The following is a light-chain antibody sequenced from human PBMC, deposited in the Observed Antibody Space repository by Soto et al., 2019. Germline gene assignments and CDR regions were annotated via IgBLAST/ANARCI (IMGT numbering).Light chain of an antibody. Sequence: EIVLTQSPGTLSLSPGERATLSCRASQSVSSSYLAWYQQKPGQAPRLLIYVASSRATGIPDRFSGSGSGTDFTLTISSLEPEDFAVYYCQQYDSSPLTFGGGTKVDIK. CDR1: QSVSSSY. V-gene: IGKV3-20*01. J-gene: IGKJ4*01. CDR3: QQYDSSPLT. CDR2: VAS.